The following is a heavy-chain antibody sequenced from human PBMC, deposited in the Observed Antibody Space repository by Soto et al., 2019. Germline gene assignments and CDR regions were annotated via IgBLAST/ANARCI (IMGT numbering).Heavy chain of an antibody. Sequence: GGSLRLSCASSGFTFISYAMSWVRQAPGKGLEWVSATSGSGGSTYYADSVKGRFTISRDNSKNTLYLQMNSLRAEDTAVYYCAKVRQLVNLVLDPWGQGTLVTVSS. CDR1: GFTFISYA. J-gene: IGHJ5*02. D-gene: IGHD6-6*01. V-gene: IGHV3-23*01. CDR3: AKVRQLVNLVLDP. CDR2: TSGSGGST.